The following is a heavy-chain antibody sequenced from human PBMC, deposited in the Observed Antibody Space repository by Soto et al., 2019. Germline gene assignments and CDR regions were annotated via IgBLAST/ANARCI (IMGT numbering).Heavy chain of an antibody. CDR2: ISSPSTGP. CDR1: SFNFRRFS. D-gene: IGHD1-26*01. V-gene: IGHV3-23*01. CDR3: AKTRDGYYDTFDI. Sequence: GGSLRLCVSASSFNFRRFSMIWFRRAPGNGPDXVSTISSPSTGPCNAYSAKCRFTISRENSQTTLFLQMNSLRVEDTALYYCAKTRDGYYDTFDIWGQGAMVTVSS. J-gene: IGHJ3*02.